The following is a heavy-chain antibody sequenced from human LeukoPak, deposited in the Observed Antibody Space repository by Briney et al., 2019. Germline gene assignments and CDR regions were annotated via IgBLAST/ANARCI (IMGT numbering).Heavy chain of an antibody. CDR3: AKVTYDRNGYTDY. D-gene: IGHD3-22*01. V-gene: IGHV3-30*02. CDR2: IRYDGGNK. Sequence: GGSLSLSCAASGFTFSSYTMHWVRQAPGKGLEWVAFIRYDGGNKYYADSVKGRFTISRDNSKDTLYLQMNSLSADDTAVYYCAKVTYDRNGYTDYWGKGTLVTVSS. J-gene: IGHJ4*02. CDR1: GFTFSSYT.